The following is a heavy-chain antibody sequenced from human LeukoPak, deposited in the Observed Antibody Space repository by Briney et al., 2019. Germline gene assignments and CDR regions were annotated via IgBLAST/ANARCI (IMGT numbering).Heavy chain of an antibody. CDR1: GFTFSSYW. CDR3: ARDPDGFDI. Sequence: GGSLRLSCAASGFTFSSYWMSWVRQAPGKGLEWVANINRDGSEKYYVDSGKGRFTIYRDNAKNSLYLQMNSLRAEDTAVYYCARDPDGFDIWGQGTLVTVSS. V-gene: IGHV3-7*01. J-gene: IGHJ4*02. CDR2: INRDGSEK. D-gene: IGHD5-24*01.